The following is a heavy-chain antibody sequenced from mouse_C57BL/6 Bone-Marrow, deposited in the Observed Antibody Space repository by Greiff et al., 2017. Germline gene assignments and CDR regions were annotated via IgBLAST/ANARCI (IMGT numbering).Heavy chain of an antibody. V-gene: IGHV1-52*01. CDR2: IDPSDSET. Sequence: QVQLQQPGAELVRPGSSVKLSCKASGYTFTSYWMHWVKQRPIQGLEWIGNIDPSDSETHYNQKFKDKATLTVDKSSSTAYMQLSSLTSEDSAVYYCARLGITTVVGHWYFDVWGTGTTVTVSS. J-gene: IGHJ1*03. CDR1: GYTFTSYW. D-gene: IGHD1-1*01. CDR3: ARLGITTVVGHWYFDV.